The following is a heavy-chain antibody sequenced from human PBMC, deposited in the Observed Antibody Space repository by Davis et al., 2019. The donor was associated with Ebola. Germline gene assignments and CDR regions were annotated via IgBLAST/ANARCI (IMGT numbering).Heavy chain of an antibody. J-gene: IGHJ6*02. CDR1: GFTFSSYA. Sequence: GGSLRLSCAASGFTFSSYAMHWVRQAPGKGLEYVSAISSNGGSTYYANSVKGRFTISRDNSKNTLYLQMNSLRAEDTAVYYCAKDLGYCSGGSCILYYYYGMDVWGQGTTVTVSS. D-gene: IGHD2-15*01. V-gene: IGHV3-64*01. CDR2: ISSNGGST. CDR3: AKDLGYCSGGSCILYYYYGMDV.